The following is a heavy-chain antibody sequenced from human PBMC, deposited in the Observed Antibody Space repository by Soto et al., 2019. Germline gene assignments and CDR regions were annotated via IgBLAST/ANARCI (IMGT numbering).Heavy chain of an antibody. Sequence: SETLSLTCTVSGGSISSGGYYWSWIRQHPGKGLEWIGYIYYSGSTYYNPSLKSRVTISVDTSKNQFSLKLSSVTAADTAVYYCARTSSISNYHTFDYWGQGTLVTVSS. V-gene: IGHV4-31*03. CDR3: ARTSSISNYHTFDY. D-gene: IGHD4-4*01. CDR2: IYYSGST. J-gene: IGHJ4*02. CDR1: GGSISSGGYY.